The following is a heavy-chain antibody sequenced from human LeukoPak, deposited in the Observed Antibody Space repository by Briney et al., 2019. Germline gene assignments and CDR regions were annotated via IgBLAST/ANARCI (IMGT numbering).Heavy chain of an antibody. J-gene: IGHJ4*02. Sequence: PGGSLRLSCAASGFTVSSNYMSWVRQAPGKGLEWVSVIYSGGSTYYADSVKGRFTISRDNSKNTLYLQMNSLRAEDTAVYYCARGPPYYDSSGYYYGSDYWGQGTLVTVSS. CDR1: GFTVSSNY. V-gene: IGHV3-53*01. CDR3: ARGPPYYDSSGYYYGSDY. CDR2: IYSGGST. D-gene: IGHD3-22*01.